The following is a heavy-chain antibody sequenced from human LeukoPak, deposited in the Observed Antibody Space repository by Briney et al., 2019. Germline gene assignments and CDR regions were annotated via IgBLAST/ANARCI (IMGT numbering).Heavy chain of an antibody. CDR3: ASGMYYDFWSGYKPNYYYYYMHV. CDR2: IIPIFGTA. Sequence: SVTVSCKASGGTFSSYAISWVRQAPGQGLEWMGGIIPIFGTANYAQKFQGRVTITTDESTSTAYMELSSLRSEDTAVYYCASGMYYDFWSGYKPNYYYYYMHVWGKGTTVTVSS. D-gene: IGHD3-3*01. CDR1: GGTFSSYA. V-gene: IGHV1-69*05. J-gene: IGHJ6*03.